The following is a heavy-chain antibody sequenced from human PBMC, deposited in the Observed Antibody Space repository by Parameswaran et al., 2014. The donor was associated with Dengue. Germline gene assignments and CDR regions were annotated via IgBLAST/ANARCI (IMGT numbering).Heavy chain of an antibody. CDR3: ARADIVATSGYYYYYMDV. V-gene: IGHV1-69*01. CDR2: IIPIFGTA. D-gene: IGHD5-12*01. J-gene: IGHJ6*03. Sequence: WVRQAPGQGLEWMGGIIPIFGTANYAQKFQGRVTITADESTSTAYMELSSLRSEDTAVYYCARADIVATSGYYYYYMDVWGKGTTVTVSS.